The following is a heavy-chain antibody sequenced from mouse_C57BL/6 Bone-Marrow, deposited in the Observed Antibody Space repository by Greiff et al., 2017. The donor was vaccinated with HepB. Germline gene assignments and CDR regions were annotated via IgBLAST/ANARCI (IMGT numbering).Heavy chain of an antibody. CDR1: GYTFTSYW. CDR3: TRRGIYDYALYY. D-gene: IGHD2-4*01. CDR2: IHPNSGST. Sequence: VQLQQPGAELVKPGASVKLSCKASGYTFTSYWMHWVKQRPGQGLEWIGMIHPNSGSTNYNEKFKSKATLTVDKSSSTAYMQLSSLTSEDSPVYYCTRRGIYDYALYYWGQGTTLTVSS. J-gene: IGHJ2*01. V-gene: IGHV1-64*01.